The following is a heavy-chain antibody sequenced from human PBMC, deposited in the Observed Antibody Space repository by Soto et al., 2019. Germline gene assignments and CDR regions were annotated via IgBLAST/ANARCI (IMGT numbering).Heavy chain of an antibody. J-gene: IGHJ4*02. Sequence: QLQLQESGPGLVKPSETLSLTCTVSGDSISSSTYYWGWIRQPPGKGLEWIGSIYYSGSTYYNPSLKSRVTMSVDTSKHQFSLKLNSVTAADTAAYYCVKHGGSRQSSSSGPFHYWGQGILVTVSS. D-gene: IGHD6-6*01. CDR2: IYYSGST. V-gene: IGHV4-39*01. CDR3: VKHGGSRQSSSSGPFHY. CDR1: GDSISSSTYY.